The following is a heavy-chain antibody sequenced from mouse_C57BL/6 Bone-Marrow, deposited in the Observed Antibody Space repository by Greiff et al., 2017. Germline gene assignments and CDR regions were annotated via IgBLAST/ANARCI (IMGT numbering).Heavy chain of an antibody. J-gene: IGHJ4*01. CDR2: IDPSDSYT. CDR1: GYTFTSYW. V-gene: IGHV1-50*01. Sequence: QVQLQQPGAELVKPGASVKLSCKASGYTFTSYWMQWVKQRPGQGLEWIGEIDPSDSYTNYHQKFKGKATLTVDTSSSTAYMQLSSLTSEDSAVYYCARKSSTVVATRYAMDYWGQGTSVTVSS. CDR3: ARKSSTVVATRYAMDY. D-gene: IGHD1-1*01.